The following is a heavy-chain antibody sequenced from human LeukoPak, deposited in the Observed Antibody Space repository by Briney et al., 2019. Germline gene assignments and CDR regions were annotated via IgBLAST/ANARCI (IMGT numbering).Heavy chain of an antibody. D-gene: IGHD3-22*01. V-gene: IGHV1-69*06. CDR2: IIPIFGTA. CDR1: GGTFNNYT. J-gene: IGHJ6*03. Sequence: ASVKVSCKASGGTFNNYTISWVRQAPGQGLEWMGGIIPIFGTANYAQKFQGRVTITADKSTSTAYMELSRLRSDDTAVYYCARVGSSGYSQHYYYYYYMDVWGKGTTVTISS. CDR3: ARVGSSGYSQHYYYYYYMDV.